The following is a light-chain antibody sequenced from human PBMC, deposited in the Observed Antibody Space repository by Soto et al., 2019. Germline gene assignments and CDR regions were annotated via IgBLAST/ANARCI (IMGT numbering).Light chain of an antibody. Sequence: EILMTQSPATLSLSPGERATLSCRASQSVSSKLAWYQQRRGQAPRLLIYGASSRATGIPARFSGSGSGTEFTLTISSLQSEDFAVYYCQQYGSWPPLTFGGGTKVEIK. V-gene: IGKV3-15*01. CDR2: GAS. CDR3: QQYGSWPPLT. J-gene: IGKJ4*01. CDR1: QSVSSK.